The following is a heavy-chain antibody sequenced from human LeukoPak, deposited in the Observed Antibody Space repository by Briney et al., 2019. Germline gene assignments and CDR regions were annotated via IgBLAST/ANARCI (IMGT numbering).Heavy chain of an antibody. V-gene: IGHV1-2*02. D-gene: IGHD3-10*01. CDR1: GYTFTGYY. CDR3: ARVLLWFGELNLPYYFDY. J-gene: IGHJ4*02. Sequence: ASVKVSCKASGYTFTGYYMHWVRQAPGQGLEWMGWINPNSGGTNYAQKFQGRVTMTRDTSISTACMELSRLRSDDTAVYYCARVLLWFGELNLPYYFDYWGQGTLVTVSS. CDR2: INPNSGGT.